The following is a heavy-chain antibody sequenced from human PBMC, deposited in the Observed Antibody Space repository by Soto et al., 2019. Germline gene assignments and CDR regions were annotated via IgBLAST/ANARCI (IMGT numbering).Heavy chain of an antibody. Sequence: QVRLVQSETEVKEPGASVTVSCKTSDSTFTGYTINWVRQAPGQGLEWLGWISSLNGNTNYARKYQGRLTMTTNTSATTAYMELRSLRSDDTAMYFCARGTVTSGRWFGPWGQGTLVTVSS. V-gene: IGHV1-18*04. D-gene: IGHD4-17*01. CDR3: ARGTVTSGRWFGP. CDR2: ISSLNGNT. CDR1: DSTFTGYT. J-gene: IGHJ5*02.